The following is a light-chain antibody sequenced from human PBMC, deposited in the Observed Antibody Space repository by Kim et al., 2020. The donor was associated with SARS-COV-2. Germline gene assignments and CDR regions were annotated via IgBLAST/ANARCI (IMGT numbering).Light chain of an antibody. J-gene: IGKJ1*01. CDR2: GAS. V-gene: IGKV3-20*01. CDR3: QQYGTSPRT. CDR1: QSVSSNY. Sequence: LSPGERATLSCRASQSVSSNYLAWYQHNPGQAPRLLIYGASSRATGIPDRFSGSGSGTDFTLTISRLEPEDFAVYYCQQYGTSPRTFGQGTKVEIK.